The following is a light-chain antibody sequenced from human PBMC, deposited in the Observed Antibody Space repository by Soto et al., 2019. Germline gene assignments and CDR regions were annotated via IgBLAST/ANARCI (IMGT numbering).Light chain of an antibody. CDR2: EVS. CDR3: SSYISSNPLVS. V-gene: IGLV2-14*01. CDR1: SSDVGTYNY. Sequence: QSALTQPASVSGSPGQSITISCTGTSSDVGTYNYVSWYQQHADKAPKLVIYEVSNRPSGVSNRFSGSKSGNTASLTISGLQAEDEADYYCSSYISSNPLVSFGGGTKLTVL. J-gene: IGLJ2*01.